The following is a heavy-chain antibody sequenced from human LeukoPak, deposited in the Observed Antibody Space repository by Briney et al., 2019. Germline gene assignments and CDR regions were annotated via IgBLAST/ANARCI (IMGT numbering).Heavy chain of an antibody. CDR2: IYPGDADT. CDR1: GSIFTSYW. CDR3: ARQFGGSGTYPLDY. D-gene: IGHD3-10*01. J-gene: IGHJ4*02. Sequence: GASLQISCQGSGSIFTSYWIGGGRQVPGKGREWMGIIYPGDADTRDGPSFQGQVTISADKSTSTAYLQWSSLKASDTAMYYCARQFGGSGTYPLDYWGRGTLVTVSS. V-gene: IGHV5-51*01.